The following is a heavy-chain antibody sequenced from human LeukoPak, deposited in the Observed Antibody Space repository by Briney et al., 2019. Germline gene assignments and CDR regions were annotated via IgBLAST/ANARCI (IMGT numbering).Heavy chain of an antibody. J-gene: IGHJ6*02. V-gene: IGHV3-30-3*01. CDR2: ISYDGSNK. CDR1: GFTFSSYA. D-gene: IGHD5-12*01. CDR3: ARDLFGYNPLEVYYYYGMAV. Sequence: PGGSLRLSCAASGFTFSSYAMHWVRQAPGKGLEWVAVISYDGSNKYYADSVKGRFTISRDNSKNTLYLRMHRLRAEDTAVYYCARDLFGYNPLEVYYYYGMAVWGQGTTVTVSS.